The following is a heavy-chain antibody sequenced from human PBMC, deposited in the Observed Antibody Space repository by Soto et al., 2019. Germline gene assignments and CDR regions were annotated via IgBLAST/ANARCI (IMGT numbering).Heavy chain of an antibody. CDR1: GGTFSSYA. CDR3: ARGRLYDSSGSYNWFDP. Sequence: QVQLVQSGAEVKKPGSSVKVSCKASGGTFSSYAISWVRQAPGQGLEWVGGIIPIFGTANYAQKFQGRVTITSDESTSTAHMELSSLRSEDTAVYYCARGRLYDSSGSYNWFDPWGQGTLVTVSS. J-gene: IGHJ5*01. V-gene: IGHV1-69*01. D-gene: IGHD3-22*01. CDR2: IIPIFGTA.